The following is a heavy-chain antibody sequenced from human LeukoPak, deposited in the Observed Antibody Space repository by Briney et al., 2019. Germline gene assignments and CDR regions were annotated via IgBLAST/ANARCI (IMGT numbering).Heavy chain of an antibody. V-gene: IGHV4-34*01. J-gene: IGHJ4*02. CDR1: GGSFSGYY. CDR2: INHSGST. Sequence: SETLSLTCAVYGGSFSGYYWSWIRQPPGKGLEWIGEINHSGSTNYNPSLKSRVTISVDTSKNQFSLKLSSVTAADTAVYYCARDVREYSSSWFDYWGQGTLVTVSS. D-gene: IGHD6-13*01. CDR3: ARDVREYSSSWFDY.